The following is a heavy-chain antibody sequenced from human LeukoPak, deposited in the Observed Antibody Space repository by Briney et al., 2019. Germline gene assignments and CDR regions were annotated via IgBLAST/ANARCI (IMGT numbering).Heavy chain of an antibody. CDR2: IRSKANSYAT. D-gene: IGHD6-19*01. V-gene: IGHV3-73*01. J-gene: IGHJ6*04. CDR3: TRRTSSGWYDYYYGMDV. CDR1: GFTFSGSA. Sequence: PGGSLGLSCAATGFTFSGSAMHWVRQASGKELEWVGRIRSKANSYATAYAASVKGRFTISRDDSKNTAYLQMNSLKTEDTAVYYCTRRTSSGWYDYYYGMDVWGKGTTVTVSS.